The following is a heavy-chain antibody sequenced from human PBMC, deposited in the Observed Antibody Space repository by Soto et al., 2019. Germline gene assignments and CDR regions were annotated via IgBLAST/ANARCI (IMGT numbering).Heavy chain of an antibody. CDR3: AREQVVVATTPHWYFDL. CDR2: INPGNGNT. CDR1: GYTFSNYA. Sequence: ASVKVSCKASGYTFSNYAMHWVRQAPGQRLEWMGWINPGNGNTKYSQKFQGRVTITRDTSASTAYMELSSLRSEDTAVYYCAREQVVVATTPHWYFDLWGRGTLVTVSS. V-gene: IGHV1-3*01. J-gene: IGHJ2*01. D-gene: IGHD2-15*01.